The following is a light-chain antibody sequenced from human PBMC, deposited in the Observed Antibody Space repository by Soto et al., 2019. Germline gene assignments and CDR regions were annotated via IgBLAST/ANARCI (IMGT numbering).Light chain of an antibody. J-gene: IGKJ4*02. CDR3: QQSPNWPEP. CDR1: QTINNN. V-gene: IGKV3-15*01. Sequence: MTHAPATVAVKNHEKPSRPCRASQTINNNVAWYQLKDGQVPRLLIYGASTRAADVPARFSGGGSGTEFTLTVSSLQSEDCAEYHCQQSPNWPEPFTEVTKVDFK. CDR2: GAS.